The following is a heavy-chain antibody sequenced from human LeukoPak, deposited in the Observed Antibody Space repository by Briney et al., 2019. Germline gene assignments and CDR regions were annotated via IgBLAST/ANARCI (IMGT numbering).Heavy chain of an antibody. D-gene: IGHD3-10*01. Sequence: ASVKVSCKASGYTFTSYYMHWVRQAPGQGLEWMGIINPSGGSTSYAQKFQGRVTMTRDTSTSTVYMELSSLRSEDTAVYYCARDRYYYGSGQERETFDYWGQGTLVTVSS. V-gene: IGHV1-46*01. CDR1: GYTFTSYY. CDR3: ARDRYYYGSGQERETFDY. J-gene: IGHJ4*02. CDR2: INPSGGST.